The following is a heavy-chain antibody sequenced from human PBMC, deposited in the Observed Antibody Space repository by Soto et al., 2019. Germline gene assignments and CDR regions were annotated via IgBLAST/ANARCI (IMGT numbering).Heavy chain of an antibody. Sequence: QVQLVQSGAEVKKPGSSVEISCKASGGTFSSYAISWVLQAPGQGLEWMGGIIPIFGTANYAQKFQGRVTITADESTSTAYMELSSLRSEDTAVYYCASPTKPLYYYYGMDVWGQGTTVTVSS. CDR3: ASPTKPLYYYYGMDV. CDR1: GGTFSSYA. J-gene: IGHJ6*02. D-gene: IGHD1-1*01. V-gene: IGHV1-69*12. CDR2: IIPIFGTA.